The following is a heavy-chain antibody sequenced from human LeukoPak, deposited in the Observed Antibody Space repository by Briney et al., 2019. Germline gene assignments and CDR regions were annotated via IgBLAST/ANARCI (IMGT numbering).Heavy chain of an antibody. Sequence: GGSLRLSCAASGFTFSSYSMNWARQAPGKGLEWVSYISSTSTTIYYADSVKGRFTISRDNAKNSLYLQMNSLRAEDTAVYYCARDGGYYYDSSGYYIDYWGQGTLVTVSS. CDR3: ARDGGYYYDSSGYYIDY. J-gene: IGHJ4*02. D-gene: IGHD3-22*01. CDR1: GFTFSSYS. CDR2: ISSTSTTI. V-gene: IGHV3-48*04.